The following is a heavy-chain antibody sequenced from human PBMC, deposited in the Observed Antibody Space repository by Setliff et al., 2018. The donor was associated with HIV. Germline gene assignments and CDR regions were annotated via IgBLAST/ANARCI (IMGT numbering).Heavy chain of an antibody. Sequence: SVKVSCKASGGTFSSYAISWVRQAPGQGLEWMGGIIPIFGTANQAQKFQGRVTITADEYTSTAYMELSSLRSEDTAVYYCSIDVIGGWLRPMPDYWGPGTLVTVSS. CDR1: GGTFSSYA. CDR3: SIDVIGGWLRPMPDY. V-gene: IGHV1-69*13. D-gene: IGHD5-12*01. CDR2: IIPIFGTA. J-gene: IGHJ4*02.